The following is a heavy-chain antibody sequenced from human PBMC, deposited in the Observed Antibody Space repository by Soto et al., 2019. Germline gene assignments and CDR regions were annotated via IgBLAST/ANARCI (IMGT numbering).Heavy chain of an antibody. D-gene: IGHD3-16*01. CDR1: GFTFSSSW. CDR2: INGNGGST. J-gene: IGHJ6*02. V-gene: IGHV3-74*01. Sequence: GGSLRLSCAASGFTFSSSWMHWVRQAPGKGLVWVSRINGNGGSTYYADSVKGRFTISRDNSKNTLYLQMNSLRAEDTAVYYCAKDRAGTFPYGMDVRGQGTTVTVSS. CDR3: AKDRAGTFPYGMDV.